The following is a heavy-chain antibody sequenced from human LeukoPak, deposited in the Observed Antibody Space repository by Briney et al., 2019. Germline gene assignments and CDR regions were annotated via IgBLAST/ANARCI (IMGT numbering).Heavy chain of an antibody. J-gene: IGHJ4*02. D-gene: IGHD1-26*01. V-gene: IGHV4-30-2*02. CDR3: AAVGATINPTDY. CDR2: IYHSGST. Sequence: SETLSLTCTVSGGSISSGGYYWSWIRQPPGKGLEWIGYIYHSGSTYYNPSLKSRVTISVDRSKNQFSLKLSSVTAADTAVYYCAAVGATINPTDYWGQGTLVTVSS. CDR1: GGSISSGGYY.